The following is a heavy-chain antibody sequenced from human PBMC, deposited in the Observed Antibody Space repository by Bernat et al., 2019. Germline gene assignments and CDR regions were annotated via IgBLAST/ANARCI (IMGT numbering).Heavy chain of an antibody. Sequence: QVQLVQSGAEVKKPGASVKVSCRASGYSFTSYGISWVRQAPGQGLEWMGWISAYDGNTNYAQKLQGRVTMTTDTSTSTAYMELRSLRSDDTAVYYCARDPVTMVRGATPAWFDPWGQGTLVTVSS. CDR3: ARDPVTMVRGATPAWFDP. CDR1: GYSFTSYG. J-gene: IGHJ5*02. D-gene: IGHD3-10*01. V-gene: IGHV1-18*01. CDR2: ISAYDGNT.